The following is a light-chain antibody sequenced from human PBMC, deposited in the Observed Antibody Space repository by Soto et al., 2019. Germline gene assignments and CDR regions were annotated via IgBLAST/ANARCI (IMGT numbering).Light chain of an antibody. Sequence: EIVMTQSPATLSVSPGERATLSCRASQSVGRNLAWYQQKHGQAPRLLIYCASTRATGIPARVSGSGSGTEFTLAISILQSEEFAIYSCQQYNHWPPLSFGGGTKVEIK. CDR1: QSVGRN. V-gene: IGKV3-15*01. J-gene: IGKJ4*01. CDR2: CAS. CDR3: QQYNHWPPLS.